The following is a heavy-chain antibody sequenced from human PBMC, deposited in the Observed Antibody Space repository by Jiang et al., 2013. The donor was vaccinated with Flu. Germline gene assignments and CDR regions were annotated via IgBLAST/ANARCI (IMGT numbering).Heavy chain of an antibody. CDR3: ARDDYGDDYWYFDL. Sequence: KSRVTISVDTSKNQFSLKLSSVTAADTAVYYCARDDYGDDYWYFDLWGRGTLVTVSS. V-gene: IGHV4-30-2*04. D-gene: IGHD4-17*01. J-gene: IGHJ2*01.